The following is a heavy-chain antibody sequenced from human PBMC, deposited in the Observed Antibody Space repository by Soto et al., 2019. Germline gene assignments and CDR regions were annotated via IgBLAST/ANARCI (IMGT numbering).Heavy chain of an antibody. Sequence: QVQLQESGPGLVEPSETLSLTCTVSGGSITNYYCSWFRQPPGKGLEWIGYIQYNGYSAYNLSLRRRVAMSMDTSKTPFSLMVESVTATDTAVYYCARHGFGPLHGLVDVWGQGTTVIVSS. CDR3: ARHGFGPLHGLVDV. CDR1: GGSITNYY. V-gene: IGHV4-59*08. J-gene: IGHJ6*02. CDR2: IQYNGYS. D-gene: IGHD3-10*01.